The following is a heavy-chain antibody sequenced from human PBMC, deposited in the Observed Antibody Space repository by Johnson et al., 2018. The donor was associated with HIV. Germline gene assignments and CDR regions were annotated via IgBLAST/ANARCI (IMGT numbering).Heavy chain of an antibody. Sequence: VQLVESGGGLVKPGGSLRLSCAASGFTFSSYGMHCVRQAPGKGLEWVSGISWNSGSIGYADSVKGRFTISRDNAKNSLYLQMNSLRAEDTAIYYCARDSGKWSGVRFAFDIWGQGTVVTVSS. J-gene: IGHJ3*02. CDR2: ISWNSGSI. V-gene: IGHV3-9*01. CDR3: ARDSGKWSGVRFAFDI. D-gene: IGHD3-10*01. CDR1: GFTFSSYG.